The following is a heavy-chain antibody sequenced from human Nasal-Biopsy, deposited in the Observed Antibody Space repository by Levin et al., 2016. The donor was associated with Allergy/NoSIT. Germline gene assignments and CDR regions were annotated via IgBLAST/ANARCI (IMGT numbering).Heavy chain of an antibody. CDR3: VKDLHTPLVDY. J-gene: IGHJ4*02. CDR2: IGPTGDST. V-gene: IGHV3-64D*06. D-gene: IGHD2-21*01. CDR1: GFSFSQYT. Sequence: GGSLRLSCSPSGFTSGFSFSQYTMYWVRQAPGKGLEYVSAIGPTGDSTYYTDSVKGRFTISRDISKNTLFLQMSSLRTEDTAVYYCVKDLHTPLVDYWGQGTLVTVSS.